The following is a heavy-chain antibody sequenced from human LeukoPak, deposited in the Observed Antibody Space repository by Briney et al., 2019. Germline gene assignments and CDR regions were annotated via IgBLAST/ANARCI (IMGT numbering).Heavy chain of an antibody. CDR2: IGSTSI. CDR3: ARDGPPAGAGDFDY. V-gene: IGHV3-48*01. J-gene: IGHJ4*02. CDR1: GFSTRTYS. D-gene: IGHD2-2*01. Sequence: GGSLRLPCAASGFSTRTYSMGWVRQAPGKGLEWVSYIGSTSIYADSVKGRFTISRDNAKNTLYLQMNSLRAEDTAVYYCARDGPPAGAGDFDYWGQGTPVTVSS.